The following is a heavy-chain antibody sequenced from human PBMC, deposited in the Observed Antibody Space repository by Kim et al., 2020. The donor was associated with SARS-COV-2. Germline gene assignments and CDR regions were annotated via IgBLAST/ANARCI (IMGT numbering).Heavy chain of an antibody. CDR3: ARDKTDGYNYRDYYGMDV. V-gene: IGHV1-69*13. D-gene: IGHD5-12*01. J-gene: IGHJ6*02. CDR2: IIPIFGTA. Sequence: SVKVSCKASGGTFSSYAISWVRQAPGQGLEWMGGIIPIFGTANYAQKFQGRVTITADESTSTAYMELSSLRSEDTAVYYCARDKTDGYNYRDYYGMDVWGQGTTVTVSS. CDR1: GGTFSSYA.